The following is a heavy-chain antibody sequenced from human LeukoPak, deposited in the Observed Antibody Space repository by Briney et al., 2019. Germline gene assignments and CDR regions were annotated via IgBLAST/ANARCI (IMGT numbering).Heavy chain of an antibody. Sequence: GGSLIPSCAASGFSVSNNYMSWVRQGPGKGLEWVSVIYSGGSTSYADSVKGRYTISRDNSKNTLYLQMNTLRAEDTAVYYCARGYSSGWYSANYYGLDVWGQGTTVTVSS. CDR3: ARGYSSGWYSANYYGLDV. CDR2: IYSGGST. CDR1: GFSVSNNY. V-gene: IGHV3-66*01. J-gene: IGHJ6*02. D-gene: IGHD6-19*01.